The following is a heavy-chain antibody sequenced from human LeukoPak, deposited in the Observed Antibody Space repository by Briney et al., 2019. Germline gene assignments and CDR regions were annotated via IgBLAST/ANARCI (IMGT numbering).Heavy chain of an antibody. D-gene: IGHD3-22*01. CDR1: GYSFTSYW. CDR2: IYPGDSDT. J-gene: IGHJ4*02. V-gene: IGHV5-51*01. Sequence: GESLRISCKGSGYSFTSYWIGWVRQMPGKGLEWMGIIYPGDSDTRYSPSFQGQVTILADKSISTAYLQWSSLKASDTAMYYCAIPTYYYDSSGYYLGYWGQGTLVTVSS. CDR3: AIPTYYYDSSGYYLGY.